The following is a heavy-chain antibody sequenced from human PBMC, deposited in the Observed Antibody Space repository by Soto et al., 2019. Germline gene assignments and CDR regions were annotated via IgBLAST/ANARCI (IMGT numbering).Heavy chain of an antibody. CDR2: IYYSGST. Sequence: SETLSLTCTVSGGSISSGDYYWSWIRQPPGKGLEWIGYIYYSGSTYYNPPLKSRVTISVDTSKNQFSLKLSSVTAADTAVYYCARHRALVRVDYWGQGTLVTVSS. CDR3: ARHRALVRVDY. CDR1: GGSISSGDYY. V-gene: IGHV4-30-4*01. J-gene: IGHJ4*02. D-gene: IGHD3-10*01.